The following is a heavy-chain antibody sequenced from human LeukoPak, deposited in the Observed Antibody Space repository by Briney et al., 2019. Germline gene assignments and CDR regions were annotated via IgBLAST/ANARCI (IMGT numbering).Heavy chain of an antibody. CDR3: AKDLDYYDSSGYYGFDY. V-gene: IGHV3-23*01. CDR1: GFTFSSYW. Sequence: GSLRLSCAASGFTFSSYWMSWVRQAPGKGLEWVSAISGSGGSTYYADSVKGRFTISRDNSKNTLYLQMNSLRAEDTAVYYCAKDLDYYDSSGYYGFDYWGQGTLVTVSS. J-gene: IGHJ4*02. D-gene: IGHD3-22*01. CDR2: ISGSGGST.